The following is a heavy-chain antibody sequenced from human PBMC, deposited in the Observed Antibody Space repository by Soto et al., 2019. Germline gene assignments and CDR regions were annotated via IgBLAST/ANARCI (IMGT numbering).Heavy chain of an antibody. Sequence: EVQLVESGGGLVKPGGSLRLSCAASGFSFSSYSINWVRKAPGKGLEWVSSISSSASHINYADSVKGRFTISRDNAKKSLYLQMNSLRAEDRAVYYCARGYTGYCSGGTCYWFDPCGQGTLVTVSS. CDR1: GFSFSSYS. CDR2: ISSSASHI. D-gene: IGHD2-15*01. V-gene: IGHV3-21*01. CDR3: ARGYTGYCSGGTCYWFDP. J-gene: IGHJ5*02.